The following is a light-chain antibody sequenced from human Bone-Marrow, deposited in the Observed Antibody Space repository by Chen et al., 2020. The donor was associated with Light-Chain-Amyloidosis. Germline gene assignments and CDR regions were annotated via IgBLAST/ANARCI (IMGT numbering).Light chain of an antibody. V-gene: IGLV3-25*03. CDR1: DLPTKY. CDR3: QSADSSGTYEVI. Sequence: SYELTQPPSVSVVPGQTARLTCPGDDLPTKYAYLYQQKPGQAPVLVIHRDTERPSGISERFSGSSSGTTATLTISGVQAEDEADYHCQSADSSGTYEVIFGGGTKLTVL. CDR2: RDT. J-gene: IGLJ2*01.